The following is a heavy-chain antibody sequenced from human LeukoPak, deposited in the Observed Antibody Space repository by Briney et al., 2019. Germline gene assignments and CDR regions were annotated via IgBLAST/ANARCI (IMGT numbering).Heavy chain of an antibody. D-gene: IGHD2-15*01. V-gene: IGHV3-7*01. CDR3: AKQLGYCSDGSCYFPY. Sequence: PGGSLRLSCAASGFTFSGFSMSWVRQRPTKGLEWVANIKQDGSERYYVDSVKGRFTISRDNAKNSLSLQMSNLRVEDTAVYYCAKQLGYCSDGSCYFPYWGQGTLVTVSS. CDR1: GFTFSGFS. J-gene: IGHJ4*02. CDR2: IKQDGSER.